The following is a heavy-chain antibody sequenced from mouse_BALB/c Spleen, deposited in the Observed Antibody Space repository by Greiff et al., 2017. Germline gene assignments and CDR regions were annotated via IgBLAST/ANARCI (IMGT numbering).Heavy chain of an antibody. CDR1: GYTFTSYW. V-gene: IGHV1-69*02. Sequence: VQLQQSGAELVKPGASVKLSCKASGYTFTSYWMHWVKQRPGQGLEWIGEIDPSDSYTNYNQKFKGKATLTVDKSSSTAYMQLSSLTSEDSAVYYCARSTGTDYWGQGTTLTVSS. CDR3: ARSTGTDY. J-gene: IGHJ2*01. CDR2: IDPSDSYT. D-gene: IGHD4-1*01.